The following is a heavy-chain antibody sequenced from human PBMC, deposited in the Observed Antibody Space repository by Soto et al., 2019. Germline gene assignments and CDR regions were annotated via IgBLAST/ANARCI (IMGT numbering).Heavy chain of an antibody. V-gene: IGHV1-58*01. CDR2: IVVGSGNT. D-gene: IGHD3-3*01. CDR1: GFTFTNSA. CDR3: AADYNFWSGHYNFDY. J-gene: IGHJ4*02. Sequence: SVKVSCKASGFTFTNSAVQWVRQARGQRLEWIGWIVVGSGNTNYAQKFQGRVTITRDMSTNTAYMELSSLRSEDTAVYYCAADYNFWSGHYNFDYWGQGTLVTVSS.